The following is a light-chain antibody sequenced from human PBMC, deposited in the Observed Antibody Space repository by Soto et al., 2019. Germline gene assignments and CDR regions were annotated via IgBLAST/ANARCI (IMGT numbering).Light chain of an antibody. CDR1: RSVSTN. CDR2: AAS. Sequence: IVMTQSPATLSVSPGERATLASRAGRSVSTNLAWYQQKLGQPPSLLMYAASTRATGIPARFSGSGSGTEFTLTISSLQSEDFAVYYCQQYDNWPPYTFGQGTKLEIK. J-gene: IGKJ2*01. V-gene: IGKV3-15*01. CDR3: QQYDNWPPYT.